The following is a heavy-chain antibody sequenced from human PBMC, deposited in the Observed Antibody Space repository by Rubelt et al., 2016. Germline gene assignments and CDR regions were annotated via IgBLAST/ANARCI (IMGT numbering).Heavy chain of an antibody. V-gene: IGHV5-51*01. CDR2: IYPGDSDT. J-gene: IGHJ4*02. CDR3: ARQRYCSGGSCYPDY. Sequence: SCNGSGYSFTTYWIGWVRQMPGKGLEWMGIIYPGDSDTRYIPSLQGQVTISADKSINSAYLQWSSLKASDTAIYYCARQRYCSGGSCYPDYWGQGTLVTVSS. CDR1: GYSFTTYW. D-gene: IGHD2-15*01.